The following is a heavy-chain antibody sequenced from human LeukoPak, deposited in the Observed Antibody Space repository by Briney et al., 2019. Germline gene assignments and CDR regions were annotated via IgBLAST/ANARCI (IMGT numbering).Heavy chain of an antibody. CDR1: GFAFSDYV. D-gene: IGHD4-23*01. CDR2: ISVRGDRT. CDR3: AKDRDYGGNSRGIDYFDY. V-gene: IGHV3-23*01. J-gene: IGHJ4*02. Sequence: PGGSLRLSCAASGFAFSDYVMDWVRQAPGKGLEWVSSISVRGDRTYYPDSVKGRFTISRDNSKHMLYLQMNTLRADDTAIYYCAKDRDYGGNSRGIDYFDYWGQETLVTVSS.